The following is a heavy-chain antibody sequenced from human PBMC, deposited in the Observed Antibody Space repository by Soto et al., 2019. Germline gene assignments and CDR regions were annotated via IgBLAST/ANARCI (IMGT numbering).Heavy chain of an antibody. Sequence: GASVKVSCKASGGTFSSYAISWVRQAPGQGLEWMGGIIPIFGTADYAQKLQGRVTITADESTSTAYMELSSLRSEDTAMYYYARHPVRGSYAYSYGMDFWVQGTTDTVSS. V-gene: IGHV1-69*13. CDR2: IIPIFGTA. CDR1: GGTFSSYA. D-gene: IGHD1-26*01. J-gene: IGHJ6*02. CDR3: ARHPVRGSYAYSYGMDF.